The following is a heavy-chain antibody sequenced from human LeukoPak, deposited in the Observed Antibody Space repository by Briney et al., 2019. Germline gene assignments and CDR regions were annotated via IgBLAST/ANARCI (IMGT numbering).Heavy chain of an antibody. CDR1: ESGFTSGW. D-gene: IGHD6-19*01. CDR3: PRHPAHTSGWPLDS. J-gene: IGHJ4*02. Sequence: FSCRGAESGFTSGWIWWGRQMPRGGLEWRGIIYGGDSKTRYSPSLQGQVTISADKSTSTAYLQWSSLKASDTAMYYWPRHPAHTSGWPLDSWGQGTLVTVSS. V-gene: IGHV5-51*01. CDR2: IYGGDSKT.